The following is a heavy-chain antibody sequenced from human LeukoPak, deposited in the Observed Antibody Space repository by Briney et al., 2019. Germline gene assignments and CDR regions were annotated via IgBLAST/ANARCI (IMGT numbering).Heavy chain of an antibody. J-gene: IGHJ4*02. Sequence: PGGSPRLSCAASGFTVSGSYMSWVRQAPGKGLEWVSVIYRGGSTYYADSVKGRFTISRDNSKNTLYLQMNSLRAEDTAVYFCARDSVAEGSDFWGQGTLVTVSS. CDR2: IYRGGST. CDR3: ARDSVAEGSDF. CDR1: GFTVSGSY. V-gene: IGHV3-66*01. D-gene: IGHD4-23*01.